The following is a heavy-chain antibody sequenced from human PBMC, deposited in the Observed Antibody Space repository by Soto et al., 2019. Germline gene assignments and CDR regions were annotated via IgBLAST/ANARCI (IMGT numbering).Heavy chain of an antibody. V-gene: IGHV3-21*01. CDR1: GFTFSSYS. J-gene: IGHJ4*02. CDR2: ISSSSSYI. Sequence: EVQLVESGGGLVKPGGSLRLSCAASGFTFSSYSMNWVRQAPGKGLEWVSSISSSSSYIYYADSVKGRFTISRDNAKNQLYLQMNSLRAEDTAVYYCARHLTGSLDYWGQGTLVTVSS. CDR3: ARHLTGSLDY. D-gene: IGHD7-27*01.